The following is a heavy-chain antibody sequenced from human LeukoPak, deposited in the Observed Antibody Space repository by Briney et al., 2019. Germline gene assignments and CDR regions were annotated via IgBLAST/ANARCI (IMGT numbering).Heavy chain of an antibody. CDR3: AREAVGPAATNWFDP. V-gene: IGHV3-48*03. CDR1: GFTFSSYE. Sequence: GGSLRLSCAASGFTFSSYEMNWARQAPGKGLEWVSYISSSGSTIYYADSVKGRFTISRDNAKNSLYLQMNSLRAEDTAVYYCAREAVGPAATNWFDPWGQGTLVTVSS. J-gene: IGHJ5*02. D-gene: IGHD2-2*01. CDR2: ISSSGSTI.